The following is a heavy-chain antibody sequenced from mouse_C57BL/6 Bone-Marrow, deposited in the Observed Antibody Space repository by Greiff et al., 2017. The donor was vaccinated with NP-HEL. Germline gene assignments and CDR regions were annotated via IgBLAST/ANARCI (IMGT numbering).Heavy chain of an antibody. CDR3: ARSRYYGSPYFDY. J-gene: IGHJ2*01. V-gene: IGHV1-64*01. CDR2: IHPNSVST. Sequence: QVQLQQPGAELVKPGASVKLSCKASGYTFTSYWMHWVKQRPGQGLEWIGMIHPNSVSTNYNEKFKSKATLTVDKSSSTAYMQLSSLTSEDSAVYYCARSRYYGSPYFDYWGQGTTLTVSS. CDR1: GYTFTSYW. D-gene: IGHD1-1*01.